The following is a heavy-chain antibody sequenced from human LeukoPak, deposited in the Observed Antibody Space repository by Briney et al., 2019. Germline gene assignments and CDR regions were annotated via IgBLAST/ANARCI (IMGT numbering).Heavy chain of an antibody. CDR1: GGPMTTYY. CDR2: ISYSGST. Sequence: PSETLSLTCTVSGGPMTTYYWTWIRQPPGKGLEWIGYISYSGSTNYNPSLQSRLTISVDTSKNQFSLKLSSVTAADTAVYYCARGYYDSGGYTWGQGTLVTVSS. V-gene: IGHV4-59*08. J-gene: IGHJ5*02. D-gene: IGHD3-22*01. CDR3: ARGYYDSGGYT.